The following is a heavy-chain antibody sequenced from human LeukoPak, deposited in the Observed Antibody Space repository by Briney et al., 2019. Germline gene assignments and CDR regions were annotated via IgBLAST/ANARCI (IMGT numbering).Heavy chain of an antibody. CDR3: ASILLRRSVDY. D-gene: IGHD2-21*01. V-gene: IGHV4-31*03. J-gene: IGHJ4*02. CDR2: IYYSGST. Sequence: PSQTLSLTCTVSGGSISSGGYYWSWIRQHPGKGLEWIGYIYYSGSTYYNPSLKSRVTISVDTSKNQFSLKLSSVTAADTAVYYCASILLRRSVDYWGQGTLVTVSS. CDR1: GGSISSGGYY.